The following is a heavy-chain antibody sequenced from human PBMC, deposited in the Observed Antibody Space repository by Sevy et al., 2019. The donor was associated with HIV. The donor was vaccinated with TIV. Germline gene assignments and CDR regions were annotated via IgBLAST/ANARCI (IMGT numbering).Heavy chain of an antibody. J-gene: IGHJ3*02. D-gene: IGHD2-21*01. Sequence: GGYLRLSCAASGFTFSSYWMHWVRQAPGKGLVWVSRVNFDGISTTYADSVRGRFTISRDNAKNTLYLQMNSLRVEDTTVYYCARALRKDWGGPDAFDIWGQGTMVTVSS. CDR3: ARALRKDWGGPDAFDI. CDR2: VNFDGIST. CDR1: GFTFSSYW. V-gene: IGHV3-74*01.